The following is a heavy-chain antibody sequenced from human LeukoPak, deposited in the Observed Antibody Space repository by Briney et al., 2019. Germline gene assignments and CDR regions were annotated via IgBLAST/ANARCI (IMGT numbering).Heavy chain of an antibody. CDR3: AGWELLLDYYYMDV. J-gene: IGHJ6*03. CDR1: GGSISSGSYY. Sequence: SETLSLTCTVSGGSISSGSYYWSWIRQPAGKGLEWIGRIYTSGSTNYNPSLKSRVTISVDTSKNQFSLKLSSVTAADTAVYYCAGWELLLDYYYMDVWGKGATVTVSS. V-gene: IGHV4-61*02. D-gene: IGHD1-26*01. CDR2: IYTSGST.